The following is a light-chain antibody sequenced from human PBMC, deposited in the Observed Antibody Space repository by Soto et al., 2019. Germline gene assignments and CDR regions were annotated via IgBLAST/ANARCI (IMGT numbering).Light chain of an antibody. J-gene: IGLJ3*02. CDR3: CSYAGSSTFA. CDR2: EDS. CDR1: NNDVGSYNL. V-gene: IGLV2-23*02. Sequence: QSALTQPASVSGSPGQSITISCTGTNNDVGSYNLVSWYQQHPGKAPKLMIYEDSKRPSGVSNRFSGSKSDNTASLTISGLQAEDEAHYYCCSYAGSSTFAFGGGTKLTVL.